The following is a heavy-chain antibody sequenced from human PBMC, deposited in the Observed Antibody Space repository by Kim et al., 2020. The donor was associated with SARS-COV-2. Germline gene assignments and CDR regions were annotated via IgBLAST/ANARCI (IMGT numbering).Heavy chain of an antibody. J-gene: IGHJ3*02. Sequence: SETLSLTCTVSGGSISSYYWSWIRQPPGKGLEWIGYIYYSGSTNYNPSLKSRVTISVDTSKNQFSLKLSSVTAADTAVYYCAREIEDYGDYMGAFDIWGQ. CDR2: IYYSGST. CDR1: GGSISSYY. CDR3: AREIEDYGDYMGAFDI. V-gene: IGHV4-59*01. D-gene: IGHD4-17*01.